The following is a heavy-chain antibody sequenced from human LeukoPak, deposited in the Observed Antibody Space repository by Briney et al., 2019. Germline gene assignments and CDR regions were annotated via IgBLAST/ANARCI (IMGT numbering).Heavy chain of an antibody. CDR1: GGSFSGYY. V-gene: IGHV4-34*01. D-gene: IGHD3-3*01. CDR2: INHSGST. CDR3: ARREYDFWTGYHPSYYMDV. Sequence: SETLSLTCAVYGGSFSGYYWSWIRQPPGKGLEWIGEINHSGSTNYNPSLKSRVTISVDTSKNQFSLKLSSVTAADTAVYYCARREYDFWTGYHPSYYMDVWGKGTTVTVSS. J-gene: IGHJ6*03.